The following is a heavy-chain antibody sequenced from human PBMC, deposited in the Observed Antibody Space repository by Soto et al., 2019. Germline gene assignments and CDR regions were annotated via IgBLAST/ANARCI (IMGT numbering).Heavy chain of an antibody. Sequence: QVQLQESGPGLVKTSETLSLTCTASGGSVSRGPNHWNWVGQPPGKGLEWIGLISYSGTANDNPSLRGRVIMATDTSMNQFSLRLTSVTAADTAVYYCMRSHGAYWGQGALVTVSP. D-gene: IGHD2-8*01. J-gene: IGHJ4*02. CDR2: ISYSGTA. CDR1: GGSVSRGPNH. V-gene: IGHV4-61*01. CDR3: MRSHGAY.